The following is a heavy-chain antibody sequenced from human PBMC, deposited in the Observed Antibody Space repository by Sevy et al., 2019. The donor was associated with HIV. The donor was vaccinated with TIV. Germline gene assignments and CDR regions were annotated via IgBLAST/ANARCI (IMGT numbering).Heavy chain of an antibody. CDR1: GGTFSSYA. D-gene: IGHD6-13*01. V-gene: IGHV1-69*13. CDR2: IIPIFGTA. J-gene: IGHJ4*02. Sequence: ASVKVSCKASGGTFSSYAISWVRQAPGQGLEWMGGIIPIFGTANYAQMFQGRVTITADESTSTAYMELSSLRSEDTAVYYCAMSRGILYSTPSYWGQGTLVTVSS. CDR3: AMSRGILYSTPSY.